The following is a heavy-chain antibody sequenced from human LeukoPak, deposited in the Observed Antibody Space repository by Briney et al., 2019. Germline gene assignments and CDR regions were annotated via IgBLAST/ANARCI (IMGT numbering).Heavy chain of an antibody. CDR3: AKGYCSSTSCYFLQ. CDR1: GFTFDDYA. V-gene: IGHV3-9*01. J-gene: IGHJ4*02. D-gene: IGHD2-2*01. CDR2: ISWNSGSI. Sequence: GGSLRLSCAASGFTFDDYAMHWVRQAPGKGLEWVSGISWNSGSIGYADSVKGRFTISRDNAKNSLYLQMNSLRAEDTALYYCAKGYCSSTSCYFLQWGQGTLVTVSS.